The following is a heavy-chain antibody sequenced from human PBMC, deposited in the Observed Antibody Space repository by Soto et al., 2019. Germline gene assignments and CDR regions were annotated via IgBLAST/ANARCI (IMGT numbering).Heavy chain of an antibody. V-gene: IGHV4-28*01. CDR2: LYYSGTT. D-gene: IGHD1-26*01. CDR1: VYSIRSSNW. Sequence: QVQLQESGPGLVKPSDTLSLTCAVSVYSIRSSNWWGWIRQPPGKGLAWIGYLYYSGTTYYNPSLKSRVTPSVDTAKNHGSLKLTSVTAVDTAVYYCARREIQCPIDDWGQGTLVTVAS. CDR3: ARREIQCPIDD. J-gene: IGHJ4*02.